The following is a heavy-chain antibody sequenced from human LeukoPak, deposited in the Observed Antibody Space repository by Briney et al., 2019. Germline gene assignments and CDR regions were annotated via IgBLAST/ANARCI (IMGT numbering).Heavy chain of an antibody. V-gene: IGHV3-23*01. J-gene: IGHJ6*03. D-gene: IGHD3-10*01. CDR3: AKLERDSGSYYVEVKYYYYMDV. Sequence: PGGTLRLSCEVSGFTFSTYGMSWVRQAPGKGLEWVSAISGSGGSTYYADSVKGRFTISRDNSKNTLYLQMNSLRAEDTAVYYCAKLERDSGSYYVEVKYYYYMDVWGKGTTVTVSS. CDR2: ISGSGGST. CDR1: GFTFSTYG.